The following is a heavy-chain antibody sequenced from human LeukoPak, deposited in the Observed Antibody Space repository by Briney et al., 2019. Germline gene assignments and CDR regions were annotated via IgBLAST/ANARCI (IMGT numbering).Heavy chain of an antibody. CDR1: GGSISSGDYY. Sequence: PSETLSLTCTVSGGSISSGDYYWSWIRQPPGKGLEWIGYIYYSGSTYYNPSLKSRVTISVDTSKNQFSLKLSSVTAADTAVYYCARGDYYDSSGYYENWFDPWGQGTLVTVSS. J-gene: IGHJ5*02. CDR3: ARGDYYDSSGYYENWFDP. CDR2: IYYSGST. V-gene: IGHV4-30-4*08. D-gene: IGHD3-22*01.